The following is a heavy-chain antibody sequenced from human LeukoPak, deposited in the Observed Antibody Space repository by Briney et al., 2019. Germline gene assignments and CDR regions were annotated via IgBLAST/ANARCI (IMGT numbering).Heavy chain of an antibody. D-gene: IGHD1-14*01. CDR2: INHSGST. J-gene: IGHJ1*01. CDR1: GGSFSGYY. Sequence: PSETLSLTCAVYGGSFSGYYWSWIRQPPGKGLEWIGEINHSGSTNYNPSLKSRVTISVDTSKNQFSLRLSSVTAADTAVYYCARGRRRNPLAEYFQHWGQGTLVTVSS. V-gene: IGHV4-34*01. CDR3: ARGRRRNPLAEYFQH.